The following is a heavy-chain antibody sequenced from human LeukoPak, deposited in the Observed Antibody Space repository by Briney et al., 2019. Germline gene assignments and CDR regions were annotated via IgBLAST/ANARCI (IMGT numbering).Heavy chain of an antibody. Sequence: GGSLRLSCAGSGFTLSGYWMTWVRRAPGKGLEWVANIKYDGSEKQYVDSVKGRFIISRDNAKNSLYLQMNSLRVEDMAVYYCARGLGWLDPWGQGTLVTVSS. J-gene: IGHJ5*02. V-gene: IGHV3-7*01. CDR2: IKYDGSEK. CDR3: ARGLGWLDP. CDR1: GFTLSGYW.